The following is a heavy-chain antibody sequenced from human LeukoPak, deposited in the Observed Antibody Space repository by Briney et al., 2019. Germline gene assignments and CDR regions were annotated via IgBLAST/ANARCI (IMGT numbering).Heavy chain of an antibody. V-gene: IGHV3-66*02. J-gene: IGHJ6*03. Sequence: GGSLRLSCAASGFTVSSNYMSWVRQAPGKGLEWVSVIYSGGSTYYADSVKGRFTISRDNSKNTLYLQMNSLRAEDTAVYYCAKSPLVYYYYMDVWGKGTTVTVSS. CDR2: IYSGGST. D-gene: IGHD6-13*01. CDR1: GFTVSSNY. CDR3: AKSPLVYYYYMDV.